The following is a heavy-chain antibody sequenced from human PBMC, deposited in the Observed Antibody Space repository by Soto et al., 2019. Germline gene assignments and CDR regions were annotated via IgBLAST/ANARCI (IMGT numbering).Heavy chain of an antibody. CDR2: IYYSGNT. J-gene: IGHJ4*02. CDR1: GGSISSGDYY. Sequence: QLQLQESGPGLVKPSETLSLTCTVSGGSISSGDYYWGWIRQPPGKGLEWIGSIYYSGNTYYNPSLKSRVTISVDTSKNQFSLKLNSATAADTAVYYCARQGSYRTKTYPPSRFWGQGTLVSVSS. D-gene: IGHD1-7*01. CDR3: ARQGSYRTKTYPPSRF. V-gene: IGHV4-39*01.